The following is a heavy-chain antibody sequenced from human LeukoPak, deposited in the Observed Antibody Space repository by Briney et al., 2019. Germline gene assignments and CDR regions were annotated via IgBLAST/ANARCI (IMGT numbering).Heavy chain of an antibody. CDR3: AIEDIRLDDFDY. D-gene: IGHD6-19*01. Sequence: GGSLRLSCAASGFTFSSYEMNWVRQAPGRGLEWVSYISGSGVTMYYADSVKGRFTISRDDAKNSLYLQMNSLRAEDTAVYYCAIEDIRLDDFDYWGQGTLVTVSS. J-gene: IGHJ4*02. V-gene: IGHV3-48*03. CDR2: ISGSGVTM. CDR1: GFTFSSYE.